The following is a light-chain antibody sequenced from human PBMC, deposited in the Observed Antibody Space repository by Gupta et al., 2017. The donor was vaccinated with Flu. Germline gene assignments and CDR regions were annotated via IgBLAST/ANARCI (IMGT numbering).Light chain of an antibody. CDR2: DAS. Sequence: QLTPSPSSLSASVGDTVIITCQASQDISEYLNWYQQKPGKAPKLLIHDASNLETGVPSRFSARGSGTDCSLIISSLKSDDFATYYCQQYDKGPYRFGQGTRLEIK. J-gene: IGKJ2*03. CDR3: QQYDKGPYR. CDR1: QDISEY. V-gene: IGKV1-33*01.